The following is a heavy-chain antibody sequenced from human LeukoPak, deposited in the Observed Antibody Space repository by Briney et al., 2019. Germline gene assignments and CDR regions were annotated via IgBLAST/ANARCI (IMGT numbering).Heavy chain of an antibody. J-gene: IGHJ4*02. Sequence: GGSLRLSCAASGFTFSSYAMHWVRQAPGKGLEWVAVISYDGSNKYYADSVKGRFTISRDNSKNTLYLQMNSLRAEDTAVYYCAEGLMTTLPRGWGQGTLVTVSS. CDR2: ISYDGSNK. CDR1: GFTFSSYA. D-gene: IGHD1-1*01. CDR3: AEGLMTTLPRG. V-gene: IGHV3-30-3*01.